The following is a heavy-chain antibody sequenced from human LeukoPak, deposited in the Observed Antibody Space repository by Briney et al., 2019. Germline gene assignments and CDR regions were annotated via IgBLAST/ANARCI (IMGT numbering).Heavy chain of an antibody. CDR3: AKVMATIYFYH. CDR1: GFTINTYS. CDR2: VNRGGDTT. D-gene: IGHD5-24*01. V-gene: IGHV3-43*01. J-gene: IGHJ1*01. Sequence: AESLSLSCAASGFTINTYSIHWVRHAPAQGLERVSLVNRGGDTTYYADYVRGRFTISRDNSKNVLYLQMNSLRVEDTAMYYCAKVMATIYFYHWGQGTLVSVSS.